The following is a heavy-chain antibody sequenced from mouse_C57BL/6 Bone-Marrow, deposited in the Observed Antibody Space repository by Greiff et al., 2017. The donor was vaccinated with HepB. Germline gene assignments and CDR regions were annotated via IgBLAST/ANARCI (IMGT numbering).Heavy chain of an antibody. D-gene: IGHD3-2*02. V-gene: IGHV1-12*01. J-gene: IGHJ3*01. Sequence: SGAELVRPGASVKMSCKASGYTFTSYNMHWVKQTPRQGLEWIGAIYPGNGDTSYNQKFKGKATLTVDKSSSTAYMQLSSLTSEDSAVYFCAFDSSGYSWFAYWGQGTLVTVSA. CDR1: GYTFTSYN. CDR3: AFDSSGYSWFAY. CDR2: IYPGNGDT.